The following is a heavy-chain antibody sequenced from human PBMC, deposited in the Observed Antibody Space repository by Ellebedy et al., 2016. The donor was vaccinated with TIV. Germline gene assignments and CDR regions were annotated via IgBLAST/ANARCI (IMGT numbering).Heavy chain of an antibody. Sequence: PGGSLRLSCAASGITFSNYAMGWVRQAPGKGLHWVSFMSPTGRNTNYADSVKVRFTVSRDNSKNTVYLQMNSLRVEDTAVYYCAKWGCAGGGCHPYFAVDVWGQGTTVTVSS. J-gene: IGHJ6*02. CDR2: MSPTGRNT. V-gene: IGHV3-23*01. CDR1: GITFSNYA. CDR3: AKWGCAGGGCHPYFAVDV. D-gene: IGHD2-15*01.